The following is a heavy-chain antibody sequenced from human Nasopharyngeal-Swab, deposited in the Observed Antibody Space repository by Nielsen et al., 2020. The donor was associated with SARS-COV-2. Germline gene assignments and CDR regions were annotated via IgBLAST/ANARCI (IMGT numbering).Heavy chain of an antibody. J-gene: IGHJ6*02. D-gene: IGHD3-10*01. CDR1: GFTFSSYW. CDR2: IKQDGSEK. Sequence: GESLKISCAASGFTFSSYWMSWVRQAPGKGLEWVVNIKQDGSEKYYVDSVKGRFTISRDNAKNSLYLQMNSLRAEDTAVYYCARATEGGSGSYYKPTNYYYGMDVWGQGTTVTVSS. CDR3: ARATEGGSGSYYKPTNYYYGMDV. V-gene: IGHV3-7*03.